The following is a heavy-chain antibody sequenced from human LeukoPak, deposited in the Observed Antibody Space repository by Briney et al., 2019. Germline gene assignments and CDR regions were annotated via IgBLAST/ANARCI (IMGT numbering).Heavy chain of an antibody. CDR1: GGSISSSSYY. CDR3: ARDHSSWYPGWFDP. J-gene: IGHJ5*02. Sequence: PSETLSLTCTVSGGSISSSSYYWGWIRQPPGKGLEWIGSIYYSGSTYYNPSLKSRVTISVDTSKNQFSLKLSSVTAADTAVYYCARDHSSWYPGWFDPWGQGTLVTVSS. D-gene: IGHD6-13*01. CDR2: IYYSGST. V-gene: IGHV4-39*07.